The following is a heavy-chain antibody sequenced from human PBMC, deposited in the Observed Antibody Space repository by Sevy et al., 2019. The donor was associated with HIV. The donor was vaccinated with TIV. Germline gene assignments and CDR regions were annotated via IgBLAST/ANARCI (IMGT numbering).Heavy chain of an antibody. V-gene: IGHV1-69*13. CDR1: GGTFSSYT. D-gene: IGHD2-2*01. CDR2: IIPIFGTA. Sequence: ASVKVSCKASGGTFSSYTISWVRQAPGQGLEWMGGIIPIFGTANYAQKFQGRVTITADESTSTAYMELSSLRSEDTAVYYCARGVCSSTSCSVLNWFDPWGQGTLVTVSS. J-gene: IGHJ5*02. CDR3: ARGVCSSTSCSVLNWFDP.